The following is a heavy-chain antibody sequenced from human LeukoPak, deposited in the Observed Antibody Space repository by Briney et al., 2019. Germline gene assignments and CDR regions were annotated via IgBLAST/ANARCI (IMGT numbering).Heavy chain of an antibody. J-gene: IGHJ6*03. D-gene: IGHD3-16*02. V-gene: IGHV1-8*01. Sequence: ASVKVSCKASGYTFTSYDINWVRQATGQGLEWMGWMNPNSGNTGYAQKFQGRVTITRNTSISTAYMELSSLRSEDTAVYYCARSEIYDYVWGSYRYNYYYYYMDVWGKGTTVTVSS. CDR2: MNPNSGNT. CDR3: ARSEIYDYVWGSYRYNYYYYYMDV. CDR1: GYTFTSYD.